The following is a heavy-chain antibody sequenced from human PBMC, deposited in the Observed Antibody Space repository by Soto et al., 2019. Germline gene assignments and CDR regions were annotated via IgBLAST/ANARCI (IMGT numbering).Heavy chain of an antibody. J-gene: IGHJ4*02. CDR1: GFTFSKYP. CDR3: AKEQRPSQADTSSIFDY. Sequence: EVQLLESGGGFVEPGGSLRLSCAASGFTFSKYPMTWVLQAPGKGLEWVSRISGSGGSTYYPDSVKGRFTISRDNSKNPFFLHMNSLGAEDTAVYYCAKEQRPSQADTSSIFDYWGQGTLVTVSS. D-gene: IGHD2-2*01. V-gene: IGHV3-23*01. CDR2: ISGSGGST.